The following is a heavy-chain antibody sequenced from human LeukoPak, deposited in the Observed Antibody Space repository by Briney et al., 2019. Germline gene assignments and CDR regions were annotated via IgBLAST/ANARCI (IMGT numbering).Heavy chain of an antibody. D-gene: IGHD5-18*01. CDR3: ARDGGYSYPRGFDY. V-gene: IGHV1-2*02. CDR2: INPNSGGT. CDR1: GYTFTGYY. J-gene: IGHJ4*02. Sequence: ASVKVSCKASGYTFTGYYMHWVRQAPGQGLGWMGWINPNSGGTNYAQKFQGRVTMTRDTSICTAYMELSRLRSDDTAVYYCARDGGYSYPRGFDYWGQGTLVTVSS.